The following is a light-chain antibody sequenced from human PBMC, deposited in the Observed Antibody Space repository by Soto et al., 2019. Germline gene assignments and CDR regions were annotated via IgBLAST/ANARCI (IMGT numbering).Light chain of an antibody. V-gene: IGKV1-5*01. Sequence: DIHITHTHSSLDQALGDSVTITGRAIRSISDWVAWYQQRPGKAPKLLMFDASSLKSGVPSRFSGSGSGTEFTLTISSLQPDDGATYYCLQYDSYSWTFGQGTKVDI. J-gene: IGKJ1*01. CDR2: DAS. CDR3: LQYDSYSWT. CDR1: RSISDW.